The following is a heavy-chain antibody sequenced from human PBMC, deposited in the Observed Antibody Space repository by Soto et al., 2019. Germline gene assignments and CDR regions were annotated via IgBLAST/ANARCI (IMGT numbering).Heavy chain of an antibody. D-gene: IGHD3-22*01. V-gene: IGHV1-18*01. Sequence: ASVKVSCKASGYTFTSYGISWVRQAPGQGLEWMGWISAYNGNTNYAQKLQGRVTMTTDTSTSTAYMELRSLRSDDTAVSYCARVKGSGYHNWFDPWGQGTLVTVSS. J-gene: IGHJ5*02. CDR1: GYTFTSYG. CDR3: ARVKGSGYHNWFDP. CDR2: ISAYNGNT.